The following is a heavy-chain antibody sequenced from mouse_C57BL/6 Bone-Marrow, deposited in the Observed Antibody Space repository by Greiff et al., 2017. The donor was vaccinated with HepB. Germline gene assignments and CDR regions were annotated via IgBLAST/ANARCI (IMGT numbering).Heavy chain of an antibody. V-gene: IGHV1-81*01. CDR1: GYTFTSYG. J-gene: IGHJ3*01. Sequence: QVQLKQSGAELARPGASVKLSCKASGYTFTSYGISWVKQRTGQGLEWIGEIYPRSGNTYYNEKFKGKATLTADKSSSTAYMALRSLTSEDSAVYFCASLQPAWFAYWGQGTLVTVSA. CDR3: ASLQPAWFAY. CDR2: IYPRSGNT. D-gene: IGHD6-1*01.